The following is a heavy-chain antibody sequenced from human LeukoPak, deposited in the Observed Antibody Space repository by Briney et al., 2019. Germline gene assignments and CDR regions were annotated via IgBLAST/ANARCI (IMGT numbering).Heavy chain of an antibody. V-gene: IGHV3-23*01. D-gene: IGHD5-18*01. CDR3: AKDLYSFGPFDY. J-gene: IGHJ4*02. Sequence: GGSLRLSCAASGFTFSTYAMSWVRQAPGKGLEWVSGNSGSGGSTYYADSVKGRFTISRDNSKNTLYLQMNSLRAEDTAVYYCAKDLYSFGPFDYWGQGTLVTVSS. CDR1: GFTFSTYA. CDR2: NSGSGGST.